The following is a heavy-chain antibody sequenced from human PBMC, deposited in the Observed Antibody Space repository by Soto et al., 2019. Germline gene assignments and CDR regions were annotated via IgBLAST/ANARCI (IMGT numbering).Heavy chain of an antibody. CDR2: INPFDGSR. CDR3: SRVDPGETSPFDH. V-gene: IGHV1-46*03. Sequence: QVQLVQSGAEVKKPGASVKVSCKASGYIFTSYYIHWVRQAPGQGLEWMGWINPFDGSRMFAQSFQGRVTMTRDTFTSTVYMEVSSLRSEDTAVYYCSRVDPGETSPFDHCGQGTLVTVSS. CDR1: GYIFTSYY. J-gene: IGHJ4*02. D-gene: IGHD3-10*01.